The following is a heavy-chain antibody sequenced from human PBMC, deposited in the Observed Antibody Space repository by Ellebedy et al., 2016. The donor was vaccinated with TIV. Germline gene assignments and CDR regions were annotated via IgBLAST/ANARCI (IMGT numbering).Heavy chain of an antibody. D-gene: IGHD6-19*01. CDR2: ITGGSNT. V-gene: IGHV3-23*01. J-gene: IGHJ4*02. CDR3: AKTRYGSGWYYFAY. CDR1: GFTFDSYA. Sequence: GGSLRLSXAASGFTFDSYAMNWVRQAPGKGLEWVSGITGGSNTYYADSVRGRFTISRDNSRNSLFLQMNSLRVEDTAVYYCAKTRYGSGWYYFAYWGQGALVTVSS.